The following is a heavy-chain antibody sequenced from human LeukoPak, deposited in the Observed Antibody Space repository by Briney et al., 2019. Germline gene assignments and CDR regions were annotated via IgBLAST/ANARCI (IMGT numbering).Heavy chain of an antibody. CDR3: ASNYYDGSGGGAFDI. V-gene: IGHV4-39*01. J-gene: IGHJ3*02. CDR2: IYYSGST. Sequence: SETLSLTCTVSGGSISSSSYYWGWIRQPPGKGLEWIGSIYYSGSTYYNPSLKSRVTISVDTSKNQFSLRLSSVTAADTAVYYCASNYYDGSGGGAFDIWGQGTMVTVSS. CDR1: GGSISSSSYY. D-gene: IGHD3-22*01.